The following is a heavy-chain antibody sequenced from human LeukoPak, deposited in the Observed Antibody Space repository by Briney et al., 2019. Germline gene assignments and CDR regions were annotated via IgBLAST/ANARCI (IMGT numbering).Heavy chain of an antibody. CDR3: AKNIIVVVAATLDY. Sequence: GGSLRLSCAASGFTFSSYAMRWVRDAPGKGREWVSAISGSGGSTYYADSVKSRFIIYRDNSKNTLYLQMNSLRAEDTAVYYCAKNIIVVVAATLDYWGQGTLVTVSS. V-gene: IGHV3-23*01. CDR1: GFTFSSYA. D-gene: IGHD2-15*01. J-gene: IGHJ4*02. CDR2: ISGSGGST.